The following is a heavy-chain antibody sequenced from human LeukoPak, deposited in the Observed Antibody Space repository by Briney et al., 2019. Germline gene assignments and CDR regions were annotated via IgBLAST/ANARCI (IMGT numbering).Heavy chain of an antibody. CDR2: IYTSGST. CDR3: ARDSYYYDSSGYYFHYGMDV. V-gene: IGHV4-4*07. J-gene: IGHJ6*02. Sequence: SETLSLTCTVSGGSISSYYWSWIRQPAGKGLEWIGRIYTSGSTNYNPSLKSRVTMSVDTSKNQFSLKLSSVTAADTAVCYCARDSYYYDSSGYYFHYGMDVWGQGTTVTVSS. D-gene: IGHD3-22*01. CDR1: GGSISSYY.